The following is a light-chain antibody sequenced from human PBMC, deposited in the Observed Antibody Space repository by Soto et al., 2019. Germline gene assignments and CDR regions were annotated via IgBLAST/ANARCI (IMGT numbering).Light chain of an antibody. J-gene: IGKJ1*01. CDR3: QQYYSYPRT. CDR1: QGISSY. V-gene: IGKV1-8*01. Sequence: AIRMTQSPSSFSASTGDRVTITCRASQGISSYLAWYQQKPGKAPKLLIYAASTLQSGVPSRFSGSGSGTDFTPTISCLQSEDFATYYCQQYYSYPRTFGQGTKV. CDR2: AAS.